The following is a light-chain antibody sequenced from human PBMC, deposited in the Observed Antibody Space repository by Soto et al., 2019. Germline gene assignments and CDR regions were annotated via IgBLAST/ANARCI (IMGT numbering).Light chain of an antibody. CDR1: QDISNY. J-gene: IGKJ1*01. Sequence: IQMTQSPSSLSASVGDRVTITCQASQDISNYLNWYQQKPGKAPKLLIYDASNLETGVPSRFSGSGSGTDFTFTISSLQPEDIATYYCQQCDNLPRTFGQGTKVEIK. V-gene: IGKV1-33*01. CDR2: DAS. CDR3: QQCDNLPRT.